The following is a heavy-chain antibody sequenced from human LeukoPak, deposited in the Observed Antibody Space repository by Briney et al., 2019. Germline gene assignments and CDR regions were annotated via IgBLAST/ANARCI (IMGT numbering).Heavy chain of an antibody. CDR1: GFTFSTYG. CDR2: ISYDGSNK. CDR3: AKGPRRYCTGGSCYSGWYFDY. J-gene: IGHJ4*02. D-gene: IGHD2-15*01. Sequence: GGSLRLSCAASGFTFSTYGMHWVRQAPGKGLEWVAVISYDGSNKYYADSVKGRFTISRDNSNNTLYLQMNSLRAEDTAVYYCAKGPRRYCTGGSCYSGWYFDYWGQGTLVTVSS. V-gene: IGHV3-30*18.